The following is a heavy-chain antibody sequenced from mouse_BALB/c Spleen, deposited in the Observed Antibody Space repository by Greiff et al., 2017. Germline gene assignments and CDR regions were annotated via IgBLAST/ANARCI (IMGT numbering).Heavy chain of an antibody. CDR1: GFTFSSFG. J-gene: IGHJ2*01. CDR2: ISSGSSTI. V-gene: IGHV5-17*02. Sequence: EVMLVESGGGLVQPGGSRKLSCAASGFTFSSFGMHWVRQAPEKGLEWVAYISSGSSTIYYADTVKGRFTISRDNPKNTLFLQMTSLRSEDTAMYYCARGYYYGSGGYFDYWGQGTTLTVSS. D-gene: IGHD1-1*01. CDR3: ARGYYYGSGGYFDY.